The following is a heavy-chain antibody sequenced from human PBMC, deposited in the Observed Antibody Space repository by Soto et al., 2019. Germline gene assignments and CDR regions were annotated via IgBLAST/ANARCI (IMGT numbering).Heavy chain of an antibody. Sequence: HPGGSLRLSCAASGFLFNNYAINWVRTVQGKGLEWVSGISGRGGNTFYADSMKGRFTISRDNSKKTVYLQMTNLRVEDTAIYYCAEPSHSGDYAGSFDSWGQGTLVTVSS. J-gene: IGHJ4*02. V-gene: IGHV3-23*01. D-gene: IGHD4-17*01. CDR3: AEPSHSGDYAGSFDS. CDR1: GFLFNNYA. CDR2: ISGRGGNT.